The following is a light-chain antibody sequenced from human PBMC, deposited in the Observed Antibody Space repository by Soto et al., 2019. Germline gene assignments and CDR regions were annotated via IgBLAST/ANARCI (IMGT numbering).Light chain of an antibody. J-gene: IGKJ2*01. Sequence: DIQMTQSPSTLSASVGDRVTITCRASRSIGSWLAWYQQKPGKAPNLLIYDASSLKSGVPSRFSGSGTGTEFTLTSSSLQPDEFATYYWQQYNSYSFGQGTKLEIK. V-gene: IGKV1-5*01. CDR3: QQYNSYS. CDR2: DAS. CDR1: RSIGSW.